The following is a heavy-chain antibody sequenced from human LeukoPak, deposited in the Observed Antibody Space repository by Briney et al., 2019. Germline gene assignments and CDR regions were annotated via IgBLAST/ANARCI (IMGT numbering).Heavy chain of an antibody. D-gene: IGHD2-21*02. CDR2: IAGSSGYI. CDR3: ARDRGAYCGGDCYLGFDY. V-gene: IGHV3-21*01. Sequence: GGSLRLSCAASGFTFSIYWMTWVRQAPGKGLEWVSSIAGSSGYISYADSVKGRFTISRDNAKKSLYLQMTSLTAEDTAVYYCARDRGAYCGGDCYLGFDYWGRGTLVTVSS. J-gene: IGHJ4*01. CDR1: GFTFSIYW.